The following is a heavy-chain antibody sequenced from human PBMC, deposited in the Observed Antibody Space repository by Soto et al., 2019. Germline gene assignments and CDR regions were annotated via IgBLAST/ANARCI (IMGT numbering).Heavy chain of an antibody. Sequence: SETLSLTCTVSGGSISDYYWSWIRQPPGKGLEWIGYIYYSGSTNYNPSLKSRVTISVDTSKNQFSLKLSSVTAADTAVYYCARRAASANYCYYMDVWGKGTTVTVSS. CDR3: ARRAASANYCYYMDV. D-gene: IGHD6-25*01. CDR2: IYYSGST. CDR1: GGSISDYY. V-gene: IGHV4-59*08. J-gene: IGHJ6*03.